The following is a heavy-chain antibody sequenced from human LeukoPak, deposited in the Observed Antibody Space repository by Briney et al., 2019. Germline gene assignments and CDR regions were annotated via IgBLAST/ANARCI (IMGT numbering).Heavy chain of an antibody. J-gene: IGHJ4*02. CDR2: ITAHNGNT. V-gene: IGHV1-18*01. D-gene: IGHD3-10*01. CDR3: AREPMVRGVITHAFDN. Sequence: AAVKVSCKASVYTFTIYGISWLRQAPGQGLEWMGWITAHNGNTHYAQKLQNRVTMTADTSTSTAYMELRRLRSNDTAVYSCAREPMVRGVITHAFDNWGQGTLVTVPS. CDR1: VYTFTIYG.